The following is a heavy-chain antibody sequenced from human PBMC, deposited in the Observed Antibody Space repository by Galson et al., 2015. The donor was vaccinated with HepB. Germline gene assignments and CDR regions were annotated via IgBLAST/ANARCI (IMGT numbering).Heavy chain of an antibody. V-gene: IGHV1-8*01. CDR3: VRGGNSGWFEYFHH. Sequence: SVKVSCKASGYTSTSYDINWVRQASRQGLEWMGWMNPNSGNTGYAQKFQGRVTMTRNASMSTAFMELSSLRSEDTAVYYCVRGGNSGWFEYFHHWGQGTLVTVSS. J-gene: IGHJ1*01. CDR1: GYTSTSYD. CDR2: MNPNSGNT. D-gene: IGHD6-19*01.